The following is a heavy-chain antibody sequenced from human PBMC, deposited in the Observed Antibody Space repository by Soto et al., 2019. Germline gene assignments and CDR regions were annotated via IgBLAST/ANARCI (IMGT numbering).Heavy chain of an antibody. V-gene: IGHV1-69*02. CDR1: GGTFSSYT. D-gene: IGHD5-12*01. J-gene: IGHJ5*02. CDR2: IIPILGIA. CDR3: ARGEMATIRGGWFDP. Sequence: QVQLVQSGAEVKKPGSSVKVSCKASGGTFSSYTISWVRQAPGQGLEWMGRIIPILGIANYAQKFHGRVTITADKSTSTAYMELSSLRSEDTAVYYCARGEMATIRGGWFDPWGQGTLVTVSS.